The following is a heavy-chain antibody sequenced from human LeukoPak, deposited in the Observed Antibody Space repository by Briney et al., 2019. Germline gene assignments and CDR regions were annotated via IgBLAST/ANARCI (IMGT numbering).Heavy chain of an antibody. CDR1: GFTFSSYG. CDR2: IRYDGSNK. D-gene: IGHD6-6*01. V-gene: IGHV3-30*02. Sequence: PGGSLRLSCAASGFTFSSYGMHWVRQAPGKGLEWVAFIRYDGSNKYYADSVKGRFTISRDNSKNTLYLQMTSLRAEDTAVYYCAKDGAYSSSPDYWGQGTLVTVSS. J-gene: IGHJ4*02. CDR3: AKDGAYSSSPDY.